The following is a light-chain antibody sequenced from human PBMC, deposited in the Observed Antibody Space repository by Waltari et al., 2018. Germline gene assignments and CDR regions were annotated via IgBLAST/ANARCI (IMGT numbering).Light chain of an antibody. CDR2: GAS. CDR1: QSVSSN. Sequence: EIVMTQSPDTLSVSPGEGATLSCRASQSVSSNLAWYQQKPGQAPRPLIYGASTRDTGIPARFSGSGSGTEFALTISSLQPEDFALYYCQQYNDWPRTFGQGTKVEIK. J-gene: IGKJ1*01. V-gene: IGKV3D-15*01. CDR3: QQYNDWPRT.